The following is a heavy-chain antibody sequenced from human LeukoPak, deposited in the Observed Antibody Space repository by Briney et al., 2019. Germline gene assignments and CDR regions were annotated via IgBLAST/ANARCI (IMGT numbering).Heavy chain of an antibody. CDR3: ARALWFGELFDY. J-gene: IGHJ4*02. CDR2: INPNSGGT. D-gene: IGHD3-10*01. CDR1: GYTFTGYY. Sequence: ASVKVSCKASGYTFTGYYMHWVRQAPGQGLEWMGWINPNSGGTNYAQKFQGRVTMTRDTSISTAYMELSRLRSDDTAVYYYARALWFGELFDYWGQGTLVTVSS. V-gene: IGHV1-2*02.